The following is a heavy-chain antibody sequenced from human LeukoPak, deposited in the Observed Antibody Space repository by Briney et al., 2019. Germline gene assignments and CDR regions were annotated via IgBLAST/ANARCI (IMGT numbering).Heavy chain of an antibody. V-gene: IGHV4-30-2*01. CDR2: IYHTGSA. D-gene: IGHD4-23*01. CDR1: GGSISSGAFS. Sequence: LSLTCVVSGGSISSGAFSWSWIRQPPGKGLEWIGYIYHTGSAYYNLSLKSRVTISLDRSKNQFSLRLSSVTAADTAVYFCATHDYGGTSAFDYWGQGTLVTVSS. CDR3: ATHDYGGTSAFDY. J-gene: IGHJ4*02.